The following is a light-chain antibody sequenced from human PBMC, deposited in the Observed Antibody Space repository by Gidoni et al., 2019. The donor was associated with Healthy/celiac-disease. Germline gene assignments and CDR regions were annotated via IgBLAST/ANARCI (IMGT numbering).Light chain of an antibody. J-gene: IGLJ1*01. CDR2: EGS. V-gene: IGLV2-23*01. Sequence: QSALTQPASLSGSPGPSITISCTGTSSDVGSYNLVSWYQQHPGKAPKLMIYEGSKRPSGVSNRFSGSKSGNTASLTISGLQAEDEADYYCCSYAGSSTFYVFGTGTKVTVL. CDR3: CSYAGSSTFYV. CDR1: SSDVGSYNL.